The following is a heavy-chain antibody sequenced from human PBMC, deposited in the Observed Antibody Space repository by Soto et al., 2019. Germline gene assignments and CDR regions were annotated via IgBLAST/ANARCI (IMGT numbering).Heavy chain of an antibody. J-gene: IGHJ6*02. D-gene: IGHD2-2*01. V-gene: IGHV3-23*01. CDR1: GFTFSSYA. Sequence: GGSLRLSCAASGFTFSSYAMSWVRQAPGKGLEWVSVICCNGSNKYYADSVKGRFTISRDNSKNTLYLQMNSLRAEDTAVYYCAKDLRHCSSTSCSWTSYGMDVWGQGTTLTVSS. CDR2: ICCNGSNK. CDR3: AKDLRHCSSTSCSWTSYGMDV.